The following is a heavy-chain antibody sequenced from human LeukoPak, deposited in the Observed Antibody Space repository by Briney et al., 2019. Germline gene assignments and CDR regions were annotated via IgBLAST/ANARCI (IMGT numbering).Heavy chain of an antibody. CDR1: GYTFTSYG. J-gene: IGHJ5*02. CDR2: ISAYNGNT. Sequence: ASVKVSCKASGYTFTSYGISWVRQAPGQGLEWMGWISAYNGNTNYAQKLQGRVTMTTDTSTSTAYMELRSLRSDDTAVYHCARVAVVRGVILDWFDPWGQGTLVTVSS. D-gene: IGHD3-10*01. V-gene: IGHV1-18*04. CDR3: ARVAVVRGVILDWFDP.